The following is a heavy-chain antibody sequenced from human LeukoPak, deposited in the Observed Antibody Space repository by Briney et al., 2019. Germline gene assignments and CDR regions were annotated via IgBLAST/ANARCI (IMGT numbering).Heavy chain of an antibody. CDR3: ARDRYLGPSVIPWGAPATPYYYMDV. Sequence: SETLSLTCIVSGASISGDYWSWVRQSAGKGLEWIGRISTSGGARYNPSLKSRLTMSLDTSKNQLSLKLSSVTAADTAIYYCARDRYLGPSVIPWGAPATPYYYMDVWGKGTTVTVFS. D-gene: IGHD2-15*01. CDR1: GASISGDY. J-gene: IGHJ6*03. CDR2: ISTSGGA. V-gene: IGHV4-4*07.